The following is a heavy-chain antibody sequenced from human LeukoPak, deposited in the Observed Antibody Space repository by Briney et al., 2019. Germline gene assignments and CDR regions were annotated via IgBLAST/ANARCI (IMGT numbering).Heavy chain of an antibody. CDR2: INPNSGGT. D-gene: IGHD1-14*01. V-gene: IGHV1-2*02. J-gene: IGHJ6*03. Sequence: ASVKVSCKASGYTFTGCYMHWVRQAPGQGLEWMGWINPNSGGTNYAQKFQGTVTMTRDTSISTAYMELSSLRSDDTAVYYCARGVAGVYFYYYMDVWGKGTTVTVSS. CDR1: GYTFTGCY. CDR3: ARGVAGVYFYYYMDV.